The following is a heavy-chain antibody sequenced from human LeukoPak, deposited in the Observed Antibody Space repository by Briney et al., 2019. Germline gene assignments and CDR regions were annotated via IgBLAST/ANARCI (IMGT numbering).Heavy chain of an antibody. CDR3: ARGGSYLSAFDT. CDR2: IYSGGST. V-gene: IGHV3-53*01. D-gene: IGHD1-26*01. CDR1: GFTVSSNY. J-gene: IGHJ3*02. Sequence: GGSLRLSCAASGFTVSSNYMSWVRQAPGKGLEWVSIIYSGGSTFYADSVKGRFTISRDNSKNTLYLQMNSLRAEDTAVYYCARGGSYLSAFDTWGQGTMVTVSS.